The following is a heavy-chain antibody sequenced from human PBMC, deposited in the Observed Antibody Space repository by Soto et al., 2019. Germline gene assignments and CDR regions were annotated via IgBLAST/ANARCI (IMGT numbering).Heavy chain of an antibody. V-gene: IGHV3-30-3*01. CDR3: ARVRDKLLFYYYYGMDV. Sequence: GALLVSCTASGFTFSSYAMHWVRQAPGKGLEWVAVIPYDGSNKYYADSVKGRFTISRDNSKNTLYLQMNSLRAEDTAVYNCARVRDKLLFYYYYGMDVWGQGTTVTVSS. CDR2: IPYDGSNK. CDR1: GFTFSSYA. J-gene: IGHJ6*02. D-gene: IGHD2-2*01.